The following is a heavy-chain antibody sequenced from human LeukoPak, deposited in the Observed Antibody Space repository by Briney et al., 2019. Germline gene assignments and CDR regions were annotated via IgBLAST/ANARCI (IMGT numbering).Heavy chain of an antibody. CDR1: GYSFTSYW. D-gene: IGHD3-9*01. Sequence: GESLKISCRGSGYSFTSYWIGWVRQMPGKGLEWMGIIYPGDSDTRYSPSFQGQVTISADKSISAAYLQWSSLKASDTAMYYCARGLRYFDWSFDYWGQGTLVTVSS. J-gene: IGHJ4*02. CDR2: IYPGDSDT. V-gene: IGHV5-51*01. CDR3: ARGLRYFDWSFDY.